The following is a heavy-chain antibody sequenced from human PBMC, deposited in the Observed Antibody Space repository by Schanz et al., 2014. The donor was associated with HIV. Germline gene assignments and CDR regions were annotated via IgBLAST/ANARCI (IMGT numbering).Heavy chain of an antibody. CDR1: GFTFSSLG. D-gene: IGHD6-6*01. V-gene: IGHV3-23*04. CDR2: IRGGAGGT. J-gene: IGHJ5*02. CDR3: VGHGSSSS. Sequence: EVQLVESGGGLVQPGGSLRLSCAASGFTFSSLGMSWVRQAPGEGLEWVSDIRGGAGGTYYADSVKGRFTISRDNSKSTLYLQMNRLRAEDTAVYYCVGHGSSSSWGLGTLVTVSS.